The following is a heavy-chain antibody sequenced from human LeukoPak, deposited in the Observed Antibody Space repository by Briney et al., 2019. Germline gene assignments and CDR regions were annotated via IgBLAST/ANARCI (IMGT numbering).Heavy chain of an antibody. J-gene: IGHJ6*02. CDR2: INHSGST. D-gene: IGHD2-2*01. V-gene: IGHV4-34*01. CDR1: GGSFSGYY. CDR3: ARGGAGVVVPAAPLSPSTMDV. Sequence: SETLSLTCAVYGGSFSGYYWSWIRQPPGEGLEWIGEINHSGSTNYNPSLKSRVTLSVDTSKNQFSLKLSSVTAADTAVYYCARGGAGVVVPAAPLSPSTMDVWGQGTTVTVSS.